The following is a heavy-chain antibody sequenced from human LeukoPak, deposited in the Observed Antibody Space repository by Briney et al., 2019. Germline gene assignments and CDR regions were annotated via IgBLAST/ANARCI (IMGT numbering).Heavy chain of an antibody. V-gene: IGHV1-69*01. CDR3: ARDQRLSGSYRNFDY. CDR2: IIPIFGTT. Sequence: SVKVSCKASGGTFSSYAISWVRQAPGQGLEWMGGIIPIFGTTNYAQKFQGRVTITADESTSTAYMELSSLRSEDTAVYYCARDQRLSGSYRNFDYWGQGTLVTVSS. CDR1: GGTFSSYA. J-gene: IGHJ4*02. D-gene: IGHD1-26*01.